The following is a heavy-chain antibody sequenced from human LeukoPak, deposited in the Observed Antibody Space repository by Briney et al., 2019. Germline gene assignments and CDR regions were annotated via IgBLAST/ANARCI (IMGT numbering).Heavy chain of an antibody. CDR1: GFTVGSNY. V-gene: IGHV3-48*02. J-gene: IGHJ4*02. CDR3: ARDSLMGCSGGSCYGGGFDY. CDR2: ISSSSSTI. D-gene: IGHD2-15*01. Sequence: GGSLRLSCAASGFTVGSNYLSWVRQAPGKGLEWVSYISSSSSTIYYADSVKGRFTISRDNAKNSLYLQMNSLRDEDTAVYYCARDSLMGCSGGSCYGGGFDYWGQGTLVTVSS.